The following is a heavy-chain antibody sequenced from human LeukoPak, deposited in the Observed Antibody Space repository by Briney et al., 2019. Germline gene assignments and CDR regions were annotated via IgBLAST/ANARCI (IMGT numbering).Heavy chain of an antibody. V-gene: IGHV1-2*06. CDR3: AREENCSGGSCYYY. CDR1: GYTFTDYY. D-gene: IGHD2-15*01. J-gene: IGHJ4*02. CDR2: INPNSGDT. Sequence: ASVKVSCKTSGYTFTDYYMHWVRQAPGQGLERMGRINPNSGDTNYAQKFQGRVTMTRDTSISAAYMELSRLTSDDTAVYYCAREENCSGGSCYYYWGQGTLVTVSS.